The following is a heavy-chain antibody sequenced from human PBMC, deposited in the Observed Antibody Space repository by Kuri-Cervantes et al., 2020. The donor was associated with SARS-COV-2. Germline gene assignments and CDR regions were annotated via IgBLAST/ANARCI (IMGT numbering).Heavy chain of an antibody. V-gene: IGHV3-30-3*01. CDR1: GFTFSSYA. J-gene: IGHJ6*02. CDR3: ARDSHCSSTSCYTDGMDV. Sequence: GESLKISCAASGFTFSSYAMHWVRQAPGKGPEWVAVISYDGSNKYYADSVKGRFTISRDNSKNTLYLQMNSLRAEDTAVYYCARDSHCSSTSCYTDGMDVWGQGTTVTVSS. D-gene: IGHD2-2*02. CDR2: ISYDGSNK.